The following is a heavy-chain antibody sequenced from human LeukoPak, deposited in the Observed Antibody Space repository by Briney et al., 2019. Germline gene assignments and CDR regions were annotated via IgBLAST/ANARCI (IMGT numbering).Heavy chain of an antibody. J-gene: IGHJ4*02. CDR3: ARRAGAYSHPYDS. D-gene: IGHD4/OR15-4a*01. Sequence: GGSLRLSCTVSGFTVSSNSMSWVRQAPGKGLEWVSFIYSDNTHYSDSVKGRFTISRDNSKNTLYLQMNSLRAEDTAVYYCARRAGAYSHPYDSWGQGTLVTVSS. CDR2: IYSDNT. V-gene: IGHV3-53*01. CDR1: GFTVSSNS.